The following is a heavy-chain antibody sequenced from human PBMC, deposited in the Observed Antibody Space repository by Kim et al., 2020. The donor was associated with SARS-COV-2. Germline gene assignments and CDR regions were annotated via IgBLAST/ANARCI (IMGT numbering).Heavy chain of an antibody. V-gene: IGHV3-23*01. J-gene: IGHJ6*02. CDR3: AKMKADSNLLRITMVRGSSRGGMDV. D-gene: IGHD3-10*01. CDR1: GFTFSSYA. Sequence: GGSLRLSCAASGFTFSSYAMSWVRQAPGKGLEWVSDISGSGGSTYYADSVKGRFTISRDNSKNTLYLQMNSLRAEDTAVYYCAKMKADSNLLRITMVRGSSRGGMDVWGQGTTVTVSS. CDR2: ISGSGGST.